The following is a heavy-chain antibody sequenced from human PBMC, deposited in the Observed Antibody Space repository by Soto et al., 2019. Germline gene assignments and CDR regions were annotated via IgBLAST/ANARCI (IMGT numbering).Heavy chain of an antibody. V-gene: IGHV3-74*01. Sequence: PGGSLRLSCAASGFTFSSYWMHWVRQAPGKGLVRVSRINSDGSSTSYADSVKGRFTISRDNAKNTLYLQMNSLRAEDTAVYYCARDHKWLRTRYYYYMDVWGKGTTVTVSS. CDR1: GFTFSSYW. CDR3: ARDHKWLRTRYYYYMDV. CDR2: INSDGSST. D-gene: IGHD5-12*01. J-gene: IGHJ6*03.